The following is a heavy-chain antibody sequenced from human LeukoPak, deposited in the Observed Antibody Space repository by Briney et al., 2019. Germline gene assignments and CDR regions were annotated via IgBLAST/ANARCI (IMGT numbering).Heavy chain of an antibody. CDR3: ARGAYGDYDY. J-gene: IGHJ4*02. CDR2: ISGSGGST. CDR1: GFTFSSYA. Sequence: GGSLRLSCVASGFTFSSYAMFWVRQAPGKGLEWVSGISGSGGSTYYADSLKGRFTISRDNSKNTLYLQMNSLRGEDTALYYCARGAYGDYDYWGQGTLVTVSS. V-gene: IGHV3-23*01. D-gene: IGHD4-17*01.